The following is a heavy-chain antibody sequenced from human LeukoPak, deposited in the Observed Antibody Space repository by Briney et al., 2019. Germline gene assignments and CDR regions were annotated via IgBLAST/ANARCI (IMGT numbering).Heavy chain of an antibody. CDR2: IYYSGST. CDR3: ARAYSMAFFDY. D-gene: IGHD6-13*01. Sequence: RPSETLSLTCTVSGGSISSYYWSWIRQPPGKGLEWIGYIYYSGSTNYNPSLKSRVTISVDTSKNQFSLKLSSVTAADTAVYYCARAYSMAFFDYWGQGTLVTVSS. CDR1: GGSISSYY. V-gene: IGHV4-59*08. J-gene: IGHJ4*02.